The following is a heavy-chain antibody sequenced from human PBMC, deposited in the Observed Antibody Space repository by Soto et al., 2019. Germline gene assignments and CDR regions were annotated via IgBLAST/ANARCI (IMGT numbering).Heavy chain of an antibody. J-gene: IGHJ6*03. D-gene: IGHD1-1*01. V-gene: IGHV1-18*01. Sequence: DSVKVSCKTSGYTFTSYVISWVRQAPGQGLEWMGWISAYNGNTNYAQKLQGRVTMTTDTSTSTAYMELRSLRSDDTAVYYCARGRDEPVSDNWNDPRHYYYTDVWGKGTTDTVSS. CDR3: ARGRDEPVSDNWNDPRHYYYTDV. CDR2: ISAYNGNT. CDR1: GYTFTSYV.